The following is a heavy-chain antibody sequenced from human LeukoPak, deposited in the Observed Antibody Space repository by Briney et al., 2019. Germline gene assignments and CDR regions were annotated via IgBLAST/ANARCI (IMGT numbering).Heavy chain of an antibody. CDR1: GYTFTSYG. D-gene: IGHD4/OR15-4a*01. J-gene: IGHJ5*02. V-gene: IGHV1-18*01. CDR2: ISAYNGNT. CDR3: ARDLLTTADNWFDP. Sequence: VASVKVSCKASGYTFTSYGISLVRQAPGQGLEWMGWISAYNGNTNYAQKLQGRVTMTTDTSTSTAYMELRSLRSDDTAVYYCARDLLTTADNWFDPRGQGTLVTVSS.